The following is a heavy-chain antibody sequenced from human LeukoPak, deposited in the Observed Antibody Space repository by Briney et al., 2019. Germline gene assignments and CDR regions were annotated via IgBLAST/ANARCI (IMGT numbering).Heavy chain of an antibody. CDR1: GFTFSSYA. D-gene: IGHD3-9*01. J-gene: IGHJ4*02. CDR3: ARGHILTGYSSGDY. Sequence: AGGSLRLSCAASGFTFSSYAMSWVRQAPGKGLEWVSAISGSGGSTYYADSVKGRFTISRDNSKNTLYLQMNSLRAEDTAVYYCARGHILTGYSSGDYWGQGTLVTVSS. CDR2: ISGSGGST. V-gene: IGHV3-23*01.